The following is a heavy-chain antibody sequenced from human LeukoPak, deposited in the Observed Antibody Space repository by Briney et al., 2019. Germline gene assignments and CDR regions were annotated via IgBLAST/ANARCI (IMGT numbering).Heavy chain of an antibody. Sequence: QPGGSLRLSCAASRFSFSRYGMHWVRQAPGKGQVWVSHINNDGSSTRYADSVKGRFTISRDDAKNTLYLQMNSLRAEDTAVYYCARVDGGSYPGFDPWGQGTLVTVSS. V-gene: IGHV3-74*01. D-gene: IGHD1-26*01. J-gene: IGHJ5*02. CDR1: RFSFSRYG. CDR2: INNDGSST. CDR3: ARVDGGSYPGFDP.